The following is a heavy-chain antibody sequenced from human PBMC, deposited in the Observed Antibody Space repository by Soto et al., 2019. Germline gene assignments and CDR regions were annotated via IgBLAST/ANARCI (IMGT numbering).Heavy chain of an antibody. V-gene: IGHV3-23*01. CDR3: AKDAVYRDGLWLMDS. J-gene: IGHJ5*02. CDR2: VTGSGSQI. CDR1: GFTISTYA. Sequence: GGSLRLSCAASGFTISTYAMTWVRQAPGKGLECVSGVTGSGSQIYYADSVKGRFTISKDNSKNTLYLQMSSLREEDTALYYCAKDAVYRDGLWLMDSWGQGTLVTVSS. D-gene: IGHD2-21*01.